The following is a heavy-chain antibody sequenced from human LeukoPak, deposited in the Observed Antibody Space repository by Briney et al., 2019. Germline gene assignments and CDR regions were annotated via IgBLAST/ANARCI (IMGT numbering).Heavy chain of an antibody. Sequence: GGSLRLSCAASGFTFSSHWMSWVRQAPGKALEWVANIKQDGSEKYYVDSVKGRFTISRDNAKNSLYLQMNSLRAECTAVYYCARERVGATTFDYWGQGTLVTVSS. V-gene: IGHV3-7*01. CDR1: GFTFSSHW. CDR2: IKQDGSEK. CDR3: ARERVGATTFDY. J-gene: IGHJ4*02. D-gene: IGHD1-26*01.